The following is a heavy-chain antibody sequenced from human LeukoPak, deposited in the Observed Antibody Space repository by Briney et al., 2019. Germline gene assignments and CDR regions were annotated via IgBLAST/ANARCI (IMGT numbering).Heavy chain of an antibody. Sequence: SVKDACKATGYIYNSYSRNGVRQAAGKGLEWMGWINAYNGNTHYAQKVQGRVTMTTDTSTSTAYMELRSLRSDDTALYYCARDGFRGPSDYWGQGTLVTVSS. CDR3: ARDGFRGPSDY. CDR2: INAYNGNT. V-gene: IGHV1-18*01. D-gene: IGHD3-16*01. CDR1: GYIYNSYS. J-gene: IGHJ4*02.